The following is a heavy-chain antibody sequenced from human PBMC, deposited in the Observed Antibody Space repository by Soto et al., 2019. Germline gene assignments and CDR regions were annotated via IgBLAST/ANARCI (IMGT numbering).Heavy chain of an antibody. Sequence: SVKVSCKASGDTDTNYVISWVRQAPGQGLEWMGGIFPKFGTTYSAQKLQDRLTITADESTSTVYMQLSSLRLDDTAVYYCEAEMTFGKLSVFWGQGTTVTVS. J-gene: IGHJ6*02. D-gene: IGHD3-16*02. V-gene: IGHV1-69*13. CDR2: IFPKFGTT. CDR1: GDTDTNYV. CDR3: EAEMTFGKLSVF.